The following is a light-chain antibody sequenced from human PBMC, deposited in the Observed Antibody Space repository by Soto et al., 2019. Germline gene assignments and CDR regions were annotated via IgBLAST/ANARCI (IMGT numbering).Light chain of an antibody. CDR2: AAS. CDR3: QQYYSYPLT. J-gene: IGKJ4*01. CDR1: QGISRY. V-gene: IGKV1-8*01. Sequence: AIRMTQSPSSFSASTGDRVTITCRARQGISRYLAWYQQKPGKTPKILIYAASTLQSGVTSRCSGSGSGTDFTLTNSCLQSEDVATYYCQQYYSYPLTFGVGTKVEIK.